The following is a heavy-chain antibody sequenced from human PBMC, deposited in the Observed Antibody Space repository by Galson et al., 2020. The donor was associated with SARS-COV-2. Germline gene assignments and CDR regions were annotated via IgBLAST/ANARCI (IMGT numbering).Heavy chain of an antibody. D-gene: IGHD1-1*01. CDR3: VRVNWKHYFLFYGMDV. J-gene: IGHJ6*02. Sequence: SQTLSLTCAISGDSVSSNGAGWNWVRQSPSRGLEWLGRTYYRSRWFNDYAVSVQSRIIISPDTSKNQFSLHLSSVTPEDTAVYYCVRVNWKHYFLFYGMDVWGLGTTGIVSS. V-gene: IGHV6-1*01. CDR1: GDSVSSNGAG. CDR2: TYYRSRWFN.